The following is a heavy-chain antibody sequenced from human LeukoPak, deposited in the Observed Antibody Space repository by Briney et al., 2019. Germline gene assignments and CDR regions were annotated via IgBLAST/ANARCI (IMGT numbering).Heavy chain of an antibody. V-gene: IGHV3-23*01. Sequence: GGSPRLSCVASEFTFSSHAMNWVRQAPGKGLEWVSSISGGGESTYYADSVKGRFTVSRDNSKNTLYLQINSLRGEDTAVYYCATDRGWRTSGYYLYYFEYWGQGTLVTVSS. CDR3: ATDRGWRTSGYYLYYFEY. J-gene: IGHJ4*02. CDR1: EFTFSSHA. CDR2: ISGGGEST. D-gene: IGHD3-3*01.